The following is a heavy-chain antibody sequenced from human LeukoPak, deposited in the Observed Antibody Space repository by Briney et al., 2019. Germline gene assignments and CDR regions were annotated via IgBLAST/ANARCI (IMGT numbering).Heavy chain of an antibody. CDR3: ALNGYNWNYFDY. V-gene: IGHV3-74*01. CDR2: IKGDGSST. D-gene: IGHD1-20*01. Sequence: GGSLRLSCAASGFTFSNYWMHWVRQAPGKGLVWVSRIKGDGSSTSYADSVKGRFTISRDNSKNTLSLQMNSLRAEDTAVYYCALNGYNWNYFDYWGQGTLVTVSS. CDR1: GFTFSNYW. J-gene: IGHJ4*02.